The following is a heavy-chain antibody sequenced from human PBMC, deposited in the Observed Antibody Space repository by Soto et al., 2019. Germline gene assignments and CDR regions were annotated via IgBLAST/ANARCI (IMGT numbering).Heavy chain of an antibody. J-gene: IGHJ4*02. CDR1: GVSISSSTYY. CDR2: IYYTGST. CDR3: ARDLKSADYFDH. Sequence: SETLSLTCTVSGVSISSSTYYWSWIRQLPGKGLEWIGYIYYTGSTYYNPSLKSRLTISVDTSNNQFSLKLNSVTAADTAVYYCARDLKSADYFDHWGQGTLVTVSS. D-gene: IGHD3-3*01. V-gene: IGHV4-31*02.